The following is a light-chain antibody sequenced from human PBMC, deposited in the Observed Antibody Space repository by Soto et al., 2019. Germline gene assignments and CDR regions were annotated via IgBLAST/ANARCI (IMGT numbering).Light chain of an antibody. CDR3: SSYAGNNNLL. J-gene: IGLJ2*01. Sequence: QSALTQPASVSGSPGQSITISCTGTSSDVGGYNNVSWYQQHPGTAPKLMIYEVRERPSGVPDRFSGSKSGNTASLTVSGLQAEDEADYYCSSYAGNNNLLFGGGTKLTVL. CDR2: EVR. V-gene: IGLV2-8*01. CDR1: SSDVGGYNN.